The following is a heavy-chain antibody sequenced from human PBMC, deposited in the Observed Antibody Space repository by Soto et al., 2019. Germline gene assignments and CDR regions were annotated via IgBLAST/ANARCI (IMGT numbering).Heavy chain of an antibody. V-gene: IGHV3-53*01. CDR2: IYSGGST. Sequence: GGSLRLSCAASGFTVSSNYMSWVRQAPGKGLGWVSVIYSGGSTYYADSVKGRFTISRDNSKNTLYLQMNSLRAEDTAVYYCARSSPGFRRARPEHDALDIWGQGSMVTVSS. J-gene: IGHJ3*02. CDR1: GFTVSSNY. D-gene: IGHD6-6*01. CDR3: ARSSPGFRRARPEHDALDI.